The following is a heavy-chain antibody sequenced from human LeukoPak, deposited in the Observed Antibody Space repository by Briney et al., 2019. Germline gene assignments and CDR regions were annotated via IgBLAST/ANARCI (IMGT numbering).Heavy chain of an antibody. CDR3: ARSAFLVTAPGLYYFDY. V-gene: IGHV4-4*07. CDR1: GGSISSYY. Sequence: SETLSLTCTVSGGSISSYYWSWIRQPAGKGLEWIGHIYNSGSTNYNPSLKGRVTMSVATSKNQFSLHLSSVTAADTAVYHCARSAFLVTAPGLYYFDYWGQGTLVAVSS. J-gene: IGHJ4*02. D-gene: IGHD6-13*01. CDR2: IYNSGST.